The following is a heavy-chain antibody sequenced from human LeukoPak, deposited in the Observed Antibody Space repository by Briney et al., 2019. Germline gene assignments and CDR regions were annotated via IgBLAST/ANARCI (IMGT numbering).Heavy chain of an antibody. CDR2: IIPIFGTA. J-gene: IGHJ4*02. CDR3: ARFSNPDILSGYYVY. V-gene: IGHV1-69*06. CDR1: GGTFSSYA. Sequence: SVKVSCKASGGTFSSYAISWVRQAPGQGLEWMGGIIPIFGTANYAQKFQGRVTITADKSTSTAYMELSSLRSEDTAVYYCARFSNPDILSGYYVYWGQGTLVTVSS. D-gene: IGHD3-9*01.